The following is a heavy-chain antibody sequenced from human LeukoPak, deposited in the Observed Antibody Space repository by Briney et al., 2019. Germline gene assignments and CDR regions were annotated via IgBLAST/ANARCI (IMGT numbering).Heavy chain of an antibody. CDR1: GFTFSNFW. J-gene: IGHJ5*02. Sequence: GGSLRLSCATSGFTFSNFWMSWVRQAPGKGLEWVAFIRYDGSNKYYADSVKGRFTISRDNSKNTLYLQMNSLRAEDTAVYYCAKEKDIVVVPAAQPFDPWGQGTLVTVSS. D-gene: IGHD2-2*01. CDR3: AKEKDIVVVPAAQPFDP. V-gene: IGHV3-30*02. CDR2: IRYDGSNK.